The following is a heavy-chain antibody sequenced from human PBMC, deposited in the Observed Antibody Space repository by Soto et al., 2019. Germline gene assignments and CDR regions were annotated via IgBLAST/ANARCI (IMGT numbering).Heavy chain of an antibody. D-gene: IGHD1-1*01. CDR2: ISGSGGST. CDR3: AKLRGYLKLEPFYYGMDV. V-gene: IGHV3-23*01. CDR1: GFTFSSYA. Sequence: GGSLRLSCAASGFTFSSYAMSWVRQAPGKGLEWVSAISGSGGSTYYADSVKGRFTISRDNSKNTLYLQMNSLRAEDTAVYYCAKLRGYLKLEPFYYGMDVWGQGTTVTVSS. J-gene: IGHJ6*02.